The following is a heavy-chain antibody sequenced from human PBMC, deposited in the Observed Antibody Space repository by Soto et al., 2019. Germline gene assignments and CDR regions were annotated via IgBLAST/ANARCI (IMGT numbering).Heavy chain of an antibody. V-gene: IGHV2-70*11. D-gene: IGHD3-3*01. J-gene: IGHJ6*03. Sequence: GSGPTLVNPTQTLTLTCTFSGFSLSTSGMCVSWIRQPPGKALEWLVRIDWDDDKYYSTSLKTRLTISKDTSKNQVVLTMTNMDPVDTATYYCGRTELEAYDFWSGYSGYYYMDVWGKGTTVTVSS. CDR2: IDWDDDK. CDR3: GRTELEAYDFWSGYSGYYYMDV. CDR1: GFSLSTSGMC.